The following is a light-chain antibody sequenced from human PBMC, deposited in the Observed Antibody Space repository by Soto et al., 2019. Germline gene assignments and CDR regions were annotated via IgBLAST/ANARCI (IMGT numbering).Light chain of an antibody. CDR3: QQYNNWPPLT. V-gene: IGKV3-15*01. Sequence: EIVMTQSPSTLSVSPGERATLSCRASQSVSSNLAWYQQKPGQAPRRLIYGASTMATGIPARFSGSGSGTEFTLTISSLQSEDFAVYYCQQYNNWPPLTFGGGTKVEIK. J-gene: IGKJ4*01. CDR1: QSVSSN. CDR2: GAS.